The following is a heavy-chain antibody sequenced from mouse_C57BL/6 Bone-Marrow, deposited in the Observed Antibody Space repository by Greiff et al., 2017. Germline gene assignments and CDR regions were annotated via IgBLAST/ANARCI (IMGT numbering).Heavy chain of an antibody. V-gene: IGHV5-4*01. CDR1: GFTFSSSA. J-gene: IGHJ3*01. D-gene: IGHD2-4*01. CDR3: ARDRRLRRRFAY. CDR2: ISDGGSYT. Sequence: VKLMESGGGLVKPGGSLKLSCAASGFTFSSSAMSWVRQTPEKRLEWVATISDGGSYTYSPDNVKGRFTSSRDNAKNILYLQMSHLKSENTAMYYCARDRRLRRRFAYWGQGTLVTGAA.